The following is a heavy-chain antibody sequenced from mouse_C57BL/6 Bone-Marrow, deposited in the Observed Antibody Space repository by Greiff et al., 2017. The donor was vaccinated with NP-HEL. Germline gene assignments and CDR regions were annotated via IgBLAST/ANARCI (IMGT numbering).Heavy chain of an antibody. CDR2: IRSKSNNYAT. J-gene: IGHJ4*01. CDR1: GFSFNTYA. D-gene: IGHD2-4*01. CDR3: VRQDYLYYYAMDY. Sequence: EVKLVESGGGLVQPKGSLKLSCAASGFSFNTYAMNWVRQAPGKGLEWVARIRSKSNNYATYYADSVKDRFTISRDDSESVLYLQMNNMKTEDTAMYYCVRQDYLYYYAMDYWGQGTSVTVSS. V-gene: IGHV10-1*01.